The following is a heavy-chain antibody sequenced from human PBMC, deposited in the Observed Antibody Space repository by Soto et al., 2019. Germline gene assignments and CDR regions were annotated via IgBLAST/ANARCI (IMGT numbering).Heavy chain of an antibody. CDR1: GFSFSYYG. D-gene: IGHD2-2*01. CDR3: ARETSTGNYYMDV. Sequence: EVQLVESGGGLVQPGGSLRLSCAASGFSFSYYGMNWVRQAPGKGLEWVSYISTSSSNIYYADSVKGRFTISRDNVKNSLSLQMNSLRAADTAVYYCARETSTGNYYMDVWGKGTTVTVSS. V-gene: IGHV3-48*01. J-gene: IGHJ6*03. CDR2: ISTSSSNI.